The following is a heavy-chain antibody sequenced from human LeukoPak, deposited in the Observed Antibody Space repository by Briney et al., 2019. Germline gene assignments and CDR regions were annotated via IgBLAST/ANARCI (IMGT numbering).Heavy chain of an antibody. D-gene: IGHD6-19*01. CDR1: GFTFSSYG. CDR2: IWYDGSNK. CDR3: ARDNQWLASHYFDY. J-gene: IGHJ4*02. V-gene: IGHV3-33*01. Sequence: PGRSLRLSCAASGFTFSSYGMHWVRQAPGKGLEWVAVIWYDGSNKYYADSVKGRFTISRDNSKNTLYLQMNSLRAEDTAVYYCARDNQWLASHYFDYWGQETLVTVSS.